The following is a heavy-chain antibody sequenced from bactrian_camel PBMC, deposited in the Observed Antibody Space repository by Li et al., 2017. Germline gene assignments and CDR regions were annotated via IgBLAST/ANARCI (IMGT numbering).Heavy chain of an antibody. CDR1: YDHSSYC. J-gene: IGHJ4*01. V-gene: IGHV3S55*01. D-gene: IGHD1*01. CDR2: IHTDGSA. Sequence: HVQLVESGGGSVQAGDSLRISCTYVYDHSSYCMGWFRQAPGKEREKVATIHTDGSANFADSVKGRFTISKDNAKNTLTLDMNNLKPEDTAMYYCAAEARPTYCAFDEDTYWGQGTQVTVS. CDR3: AAEARPTYCAFDEDTY.